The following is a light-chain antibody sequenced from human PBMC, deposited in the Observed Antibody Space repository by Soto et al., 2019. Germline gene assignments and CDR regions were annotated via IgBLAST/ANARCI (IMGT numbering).Light chain of an antibody. J-gene: IGLJ2*01. CDR1: SSDVGGYNY. CDR2: DVS. CDR3: SSYTTSSTLYVV. Sequence: QLVLTQPASVSGSPGQSITISCTGTSSDVGGYNYVSWYQQHPGKAPKLMIYDVSSRPSGVSNRFSGSKSGTTASLTISGLQAEDEADYYCSSYTTSSTLYVVFGGGTKLTVL. V-gene: IGLV2-14*01.